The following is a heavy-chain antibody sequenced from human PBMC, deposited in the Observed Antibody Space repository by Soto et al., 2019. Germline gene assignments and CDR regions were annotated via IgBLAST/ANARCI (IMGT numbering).Heavy chain of an antibody. V-gene: IGHV3-9*01. D-gene: IGHD1-1*01. J-gene: IGHJ6*02. CDR2: ISWNSKTI. CDR1: GFAFDDYV. Sequence: SLRPSCAASGFAFDDYVMYWVRQGPGKGLEWVSGISWNSKTIDYADSVKGRFTISRDNAKNSLFLQMNSLRAEDTALYYCARLTGYYGVDVWGQGTTVTVSS. CDR3: ARLTGYYGVDV.